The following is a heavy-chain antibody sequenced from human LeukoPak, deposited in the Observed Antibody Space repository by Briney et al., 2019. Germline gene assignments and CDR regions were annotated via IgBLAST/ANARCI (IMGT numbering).Heavy chain of an antibody. CDR1: GFIFSHYG. D-gene: IGHD2-2*01. V-gene: IGHV3-33*01. CDR3: VVVLVPAAVWQFDV. Sequence: PGGSLRLSCAASGFIFSHYGFHWVRQAPGKGLEWVALIWPDRNKKQYGDSAKGRLTISTDNSENTVYLQMNSLRVEDTAVYYCVVVLVPAAVWQFDVWGRGTLVTVSS. J-gene: IGHJ2*01. CDR2: IWPDRNKK.